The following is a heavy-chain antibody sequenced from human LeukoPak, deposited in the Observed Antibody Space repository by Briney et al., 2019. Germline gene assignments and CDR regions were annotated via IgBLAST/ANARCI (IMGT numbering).Heavy chain of an antibody. J-gene: IGHJ3*01. Sequence: PGGSLRLSCAASGFTFSPYWMHWVRQGPGKGLVWVACIDSDGSSTIYADSVKGRLTISRDNAQNTLYLQMDSLRAEDTAVYYCARGGGDHAFDVWGQGTMVTVSS. CDR3: ARGGGDHAFDV. CDR1: GFTFSPYW. CDR2: IDSDGSST. D-gene: IGHD2-21*02. V-gene: IGHV3-74*01.